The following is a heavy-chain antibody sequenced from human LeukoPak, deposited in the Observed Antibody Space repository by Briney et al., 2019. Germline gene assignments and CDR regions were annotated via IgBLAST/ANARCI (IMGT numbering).Heavy chain of an antibody. V-gene: IGHV4-59*01. J-gene: IGHJ4*02. Sequence: SETLSLTCTVSGSSISSYYWSWIRQPPGKGLEWIGYIYYSGSTNYNPSLKSRVTISVDTSKNQFSLKLSSVTAADTAVYYCARYGGGGGYFDYWGQGTLVTVSS. D-gene: IGHD2-21*01. CDR3: ARYGGGGGYFDY. CDR2: IYYSGST. CDR1: GSSISSYY.